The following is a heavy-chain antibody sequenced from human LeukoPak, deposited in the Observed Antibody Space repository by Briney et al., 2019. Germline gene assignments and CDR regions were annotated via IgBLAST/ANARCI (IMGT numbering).Heavy chain of an antibody. D-gene: IGHD6-19*01. CDR1: GVSFSSYA. J-gene: IGHJ4*02. V-gene: IGHV3-23*01. Sequence: GGSLSLSCAVSGVSFSSYAMSWVRQAPGKGLGWVSAISGSGGSTYYADSVKSRFTISRDNYKTTQFLQMNSLRAEDTAVYYCAKDFRVGYSSVGLDYWGQRALVTVSS. CDR3: AKDFRVGYSSVGLDY. CDR2: ISGSGGST.